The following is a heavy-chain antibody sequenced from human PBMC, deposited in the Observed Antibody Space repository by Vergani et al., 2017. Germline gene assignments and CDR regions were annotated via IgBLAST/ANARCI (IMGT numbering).Heavy chain of an antibody. CDR3: ARGSCLGGSCYKLLFDD. CDR1: GGSINSHNYY. CDR2: IHTSGST. Sequence: QVQLQESGPGLVKPSQTLSLTCTVSGGSINSHNYYWSWIRQPAGKGLEWIGRIHTSGSTNYNPSLKSRVTMSEDKSKNQFSLNLTSVTAADTAVYFCARGSCLGGSCYKLLFDDCGQGILVTVSS. D-gene: IGHD2-15*01. V-gene: IGHV4-61*02. J-gene: IGHJ4*02.